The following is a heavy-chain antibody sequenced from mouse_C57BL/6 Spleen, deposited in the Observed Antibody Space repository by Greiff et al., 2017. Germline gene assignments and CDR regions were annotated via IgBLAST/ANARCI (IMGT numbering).Heavy chain of an antibody. CDR3: ARGDDYDEGAAMDY. CDR1: GYAFSSSW. J-gene: IGHJ4*01. CDR2: IYPGDGDT. Sequence: VQLVESGPELVKPGASVKISCKASGYAFSSSWMNWVKQRPGKGLEWIGRIYPGDGDTNYNGKFKGKATLTADKSSSTAYMQLSSLTSEDSAVYFCARGDDYDEGAAMDYWGQGTSVTVSS. D-gene: IGHD2-4*01. V-gene: IGHV1-82*01.